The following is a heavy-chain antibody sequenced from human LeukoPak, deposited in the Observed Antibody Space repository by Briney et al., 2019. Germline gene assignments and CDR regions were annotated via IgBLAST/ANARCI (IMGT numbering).Heavy chain of an antibody. CDR3: ARSPGGSLGAFY. D-gene: IGHD2-15*01. CDR2: MNPSSGNT. CDR1: GYSFTSFD. V-gene: IGHV1-8*01. Sequence: GASVKVSCKASGYSFTSFDINWVRQAPGQGLEWMGWMNPSSGNTYYAQKFQGRVTLSRDTSISTAYMELSRLRSDDTAVYYCARSPGGSLGAFYWGQGTLVTVSS. J-gene: IGHJ4*02.